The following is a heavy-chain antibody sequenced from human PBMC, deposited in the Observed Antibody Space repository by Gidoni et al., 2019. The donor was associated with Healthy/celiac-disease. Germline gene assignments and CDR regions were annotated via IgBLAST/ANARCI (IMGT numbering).Heavy chain of an antibody. CDR1: GGTFSSYA. CDR2: VIPILGIA. D-gene: IGHD2-21*02. CDR3: ANGGYCGGDCYSE. V-gene: IGHV1-69*10. J-gene: IGHJ4*02. Sequence: QDQLVQSGAEVKKPGSSVKVSCKASGGTFSSYAISWVRQAPGQGLEWMGGVIPILGIANYAQKFQGRVTITAAKSTSTAYMELSSLRSEDTAVYYCANGGYCGGDCYSEWGQGTLVTVSS.